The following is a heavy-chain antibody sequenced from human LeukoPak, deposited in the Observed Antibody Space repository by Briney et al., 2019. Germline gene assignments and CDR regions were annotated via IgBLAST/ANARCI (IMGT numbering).Heavy chain of an antibody. V-gene: IGHV3-66*01. J-gene: IGHJ4*02. Sequence: GGSLRLSCVASGFSVSSNFMSWVRQAPGKGLEWVSIIYSGGSTYYADSVKDRFTISRDNSENILSLQMNSLRAEDTDVYYCARDFGDWGQETLVTVSS. CDR1: GFSVSSNF. D-gene: IGHD3-3*01. CDR2: IYSGGST. CDR3: ARDFGD.